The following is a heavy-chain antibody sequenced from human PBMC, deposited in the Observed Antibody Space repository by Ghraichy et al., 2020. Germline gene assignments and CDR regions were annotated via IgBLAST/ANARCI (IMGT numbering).Heavy chain of an antibody. Sequence: ETLSLTCAVSGASVTSNSHYWTWIRQPPGKGLEWIAFIHYGGSTNYNPSLRSRVTISLDTSRNQFSLEVYSVTAADTAVYRCARVPVLAPTRYNDVWRGYYFDSWGLGTLVAVSS. CDR1: GASVTSNSHY. V-gene: IGHV4-61*01. D-gene: IGHD3-3*01. CDR2: IHYGGST. CDR3: ARVPVLAPTRYNDVWRGYYFDS. J-gene: IGHJ4*02.